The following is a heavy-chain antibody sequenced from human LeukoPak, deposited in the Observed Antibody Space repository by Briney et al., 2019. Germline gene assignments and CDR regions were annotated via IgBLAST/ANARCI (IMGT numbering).Heavy chain of an antibody. CDR3: ARRLGYCSSTSCYSFDY. V-gene: IGHV3-21*01. CDR2: ISSSSSYI. J-gene: IGHJ4*02. Sequence: GGSLRLSCAASGFTCSSYSMDWVRQAPGKGLEWVSSISSSSSYIYYADSVKGRFTISRDNAKNSLYLQMNSLRAEDTAVYYCARRLGYCSSTSCYSFDYWGQGTLVTVSS. CDR1: GFTCSSYS. D-gene: IGHD2-2*01.